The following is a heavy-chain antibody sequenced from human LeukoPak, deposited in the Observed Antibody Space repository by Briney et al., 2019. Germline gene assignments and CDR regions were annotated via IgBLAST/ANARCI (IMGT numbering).Heavy chain of an antibody. Sequence: GGSLRLSCAASGFTFSSYAMHWVRQAPGKGLEWVAAITYDGSNKYYADSVKGRFTISRDNSRSTLYPQMNSLRPDDTAVYNCARCRNYDLLTGPYYFDYWGQGSLVTVSS. J-gene: IGHJ4*02. D-gene: IGHD3-9*01. CDR1: GFTFSSYA. CDR2: ITYDGSNK. V-gene: IGHV3-30*04. CDR3: ARCRNYDLLTGPYYFDY.